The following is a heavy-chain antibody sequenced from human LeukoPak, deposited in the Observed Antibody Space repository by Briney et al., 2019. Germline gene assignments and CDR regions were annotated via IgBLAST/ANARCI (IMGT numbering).Heavy chain of an antibody. CDR1: GFTLSSYW. V-gene: IGHV3-7*02. Sequence: GGSLGLSCVASGFTLSSYWMFWVRQAPGKGLEWVANTKQDGSEKYYVDSVKGRFTISRDNSKNTLFLQMNSLRAEDTAVYHCARYTSGYDFDYWGQGTLVTVSS. CDR2: TKQDGSEK. J-gene: IGHJ4*02. CDR3: ARYTSGYDFDY. D-gene: IGHD5-12*01.